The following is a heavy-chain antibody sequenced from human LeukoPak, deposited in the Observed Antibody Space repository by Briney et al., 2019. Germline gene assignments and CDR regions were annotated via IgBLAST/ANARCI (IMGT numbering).Heavy chain of an antibody. CDR2: INPNCGGT. CDR3: ARDVGDIIVVVPAAIPCDY. V-gene: IGHV1-18*01. J-gene: IGHJ4*02. CDR1: GGTFSSYA. Sequence: ASVKVSCKASGGTFSSYAISWVRQAPGQGLECMGWINPNCGGTNYAQKLQGRVTMTTDTSTSTAYMELRSLRSDDTAVYYCARDVGDIIVVVPAAIPCDYWGQGTLVTVSS. D-gene: IGHD2-2*01.